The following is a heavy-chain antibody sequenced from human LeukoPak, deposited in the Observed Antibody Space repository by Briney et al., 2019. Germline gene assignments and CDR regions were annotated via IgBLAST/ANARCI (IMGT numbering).Heavy chain of an antibody. CDR3: AKAKYYDSSGYLYYFDY. CDR2: ISGSGGST. Sequence: GGSLRLSCVASGFTFSSYAMSWVRQAPGKGLEWVSSISGSGGSTYYADSVKGRFTISRDNSKNTLYLQMNSLRAEDTAVYYCAKAKYYDSSGYLYYFDYWGQGTLVTVSS. D-gene: IGHD3-22*01. V-gene: IGHV3-23*01. J-gene: IGHJ4*02. CDR1: GFTFSSYA.